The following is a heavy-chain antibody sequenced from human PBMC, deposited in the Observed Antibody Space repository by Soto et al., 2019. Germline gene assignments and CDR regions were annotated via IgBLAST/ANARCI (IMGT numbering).Heavy chain of an antibody. D-gene: IGHD3-3*01. J-gene: IGHJ5*02. CDR3: ARSLGVGWFDP. V-gene: IGHV2-26*01. CDR2: IFSNDEK. CDR1: GFSLSNARMG. Sequence: QVTLKESGPVLVKPTETLTLTCTVSGFSLSNARMGVSWIRQPPGKALEWLAHIFSNDEKSYSTSLKSRLTXAXXTSKSQVVLTMTNMDPVDTATYYCARSLGVGWFDPWGQGTLVTVSS.